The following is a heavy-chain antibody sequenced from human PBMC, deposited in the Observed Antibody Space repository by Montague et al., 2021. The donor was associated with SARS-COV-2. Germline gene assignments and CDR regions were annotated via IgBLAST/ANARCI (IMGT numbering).Heavy chain of an antibody. CDR2: IYYTGNT. J-gene: IGHJ3*01. CDR1: GGSITNNIYY. Sequence: SETLSLTCTVSGGSITNNIYYWAWIRQPPGKGLVWIVSIYYTGNTYYNPSLKSRVTISVVTSKNHFTLKLSSVTAAETAVYYCARLKRYFDSSGSPSAFDFWGQGTKVTVSS. D-gene: IGHD3-22*01. V-gene: IGHV4-39*02. CDR3: ARLKRYFDSSGSPSAFDF.